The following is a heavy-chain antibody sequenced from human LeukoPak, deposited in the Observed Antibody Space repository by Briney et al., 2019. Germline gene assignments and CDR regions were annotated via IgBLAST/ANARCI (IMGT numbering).Heavy chain of an antibody. V-gene: IGHV4/OR15-8*02. CDR1: GGSIRGTNW. Sequence: SETLSLTCGVSGGSIRGTNWWSWVRQPPGQGLEWIGEISLAGQTNYNPSLNGRVTMSLDKSSNQLSLHLTSVTAADTATYYCSRESGPFCPFGYWGQGTLVIVSS. J-gene: IGHJ4*02. CDR3: SRESGPFCPFGY. D-gene: IGHD1-26*01. CDR2: ISLAGQT.